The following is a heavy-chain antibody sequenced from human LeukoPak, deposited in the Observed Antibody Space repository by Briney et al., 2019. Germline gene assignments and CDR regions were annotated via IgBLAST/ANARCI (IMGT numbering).Heavy chain of an antibody. CDR3: ARDQDSSGWQTH. CDR1: GFTFSSYS. D-gene: IGHD6-19*01. CDR2: ISSSSSYM. Sequence: GGSLRLSCAASGFTFSSYSMNWVRQAPGKGLEWVSSISSSSSYMYYADSVKGRFTISRDNAKNSLYLQMNSLRAEDTAVYYCARDQDSSGWQTHWGQGTLVTVSS. J-gene: IGHJ1*01. V-gene: IGHV3-21*01.